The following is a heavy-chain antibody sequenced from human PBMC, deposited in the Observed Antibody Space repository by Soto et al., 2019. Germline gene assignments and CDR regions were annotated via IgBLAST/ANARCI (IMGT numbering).Heavy chain of an antibody. CDR2: ISGSGGST. J-gene: IGHJ5*02. CDR3: AKDPRSYCSSTSCYWVGWFDP. D-gene: IGHD2-2*01. Sequence: PGGSLRLSCAASGFTFSSYAMSWVRQAPGKGLEWVSAISGSGGSTYYADSVKGRFTISRDNSKNTLYLQMNSLRAEDTAVYYCAKDPRSYCSSTSCYWVGWFDPWGQGTLVTVSS. V-gene: IGHV3-23*01. CDR1: GFTFSSYA.